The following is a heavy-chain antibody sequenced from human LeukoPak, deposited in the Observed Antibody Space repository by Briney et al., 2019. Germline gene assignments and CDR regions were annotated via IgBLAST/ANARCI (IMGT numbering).Heavy chain of an antibody. D-gene: IGHD3-3*01. J-gene: IGHJ4*02. V-gene: IGHV3-7*01. CDR2: INEYGSQK. Sequence: GGSLRLSCAASGFTFTRNWMGWVRQAPGKGPEWVANINEYGSQKHYVDSVKGRFTISRDNAKNSLYLQMNSLRAGDTAVYYCARDGGRNFDFWGQRTLVTVSS. CDR1: GFTFTRNW. CDR3: ARDGGRNFDF.